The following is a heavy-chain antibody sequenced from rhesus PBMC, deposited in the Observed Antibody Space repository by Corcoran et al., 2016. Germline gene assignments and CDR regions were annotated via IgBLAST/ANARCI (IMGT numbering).Heavy chain of an antibody. CDR3: ARTGTCDY. CDR2: ISPYNGNT. CDR1: GYTFTDYY. V-gene: IGHV1S2*01. Sequence: QVPLVQSGAEVKKPGSSVQVSCKASGYTFTDYYIHWVRQAPRQGMEWMGWISPYNGNTEYAQKVQGRVTMTRDTSTSTAYMELNSLRSEDTAGYYGARTGTCDYWGQGVLVTVSS. D-gene: IGHD3-34*01. J-gene: IGHJ4*01.